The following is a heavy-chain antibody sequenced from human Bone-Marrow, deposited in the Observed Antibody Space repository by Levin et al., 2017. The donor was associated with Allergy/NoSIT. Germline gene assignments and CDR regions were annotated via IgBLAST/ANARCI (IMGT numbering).Heavy chain of an antibody. V-gene: IGHV3-33*01. D-gene: IGHD3-16*01. Sequence: GESLKISCAASGFPLSSYGVHWVRQAPGKGLEWVALIWHDGSKKDFADSVKGRFTISSDKSKDTISLQMKNLKVEDTAVYFCARDGGSASFFTYNYPYYMDIWGQGTTVTVSS. J-gene: IGHJ6*03. CDR1: GFPLSSYG. CDR2: IWHDGSKK. CDR3: ARDGGSASFFTYNYPYYMDI.